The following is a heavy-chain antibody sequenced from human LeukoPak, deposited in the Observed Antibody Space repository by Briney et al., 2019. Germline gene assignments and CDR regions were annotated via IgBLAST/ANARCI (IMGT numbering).Heavy chain of an antibody. CDR3: ARGLDYGSGSPIDY. D-gene: IGHD3-10*01. J-gene: IGHJ4*02. CDR2: IWYDGSNK. CDR1: GFTFSSYG. Sequence: GRSLRLSCAASGFTFSSYGMHWVRQAPGKGLEWVAVIWYDGSNKYYADSVKGRFTISRDNSKNTLYLRMNSLRAEDTAVYYCARGLDYGSGSPIDYWGQGTLVTVSS. V-gene: IGHV3-33*01.